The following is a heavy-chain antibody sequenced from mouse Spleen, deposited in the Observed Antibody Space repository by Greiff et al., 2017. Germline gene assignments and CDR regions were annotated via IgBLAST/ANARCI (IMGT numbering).Heavy chain of an antibody. J-gene: IGHJ4*01. Sequence: EVQRVESGGGLVKPGGSLKLSCAASGFAFSSYDMSWVRQTPEKRLEWVATISSGGSYTYYPDSVKGRFTISRDNARNTLYLQMSSLRSEDTALYYCARQGYGNYPYYAMDYWGQGTSVTVSS. CDR2: ISSGGSYT. D-gene: IGHD2-10*02. V-gene: IGHV5-9*02. CDR1: GFAFSSYD. CDR3: ARQGYGNYPYYAMDY.